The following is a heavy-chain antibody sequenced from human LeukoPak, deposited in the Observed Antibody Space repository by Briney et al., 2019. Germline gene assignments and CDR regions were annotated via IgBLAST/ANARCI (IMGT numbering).Heavy chain of an antibody. V-gene: IGHV1-69*05. CDR1: GGTFSSYA. Sequence: SVKVSCKASGGTFSSYAISWVRQAPRQGLEWMGRIIPIFGTANYAQKFQGRVTITTDESTSTAYMELSSLRSEDTAVYYCARHHYCTNGVCPRYYFDYWGQGTLVTVSS. D-gene: IGHD2-8*01. J-gene: IGHJ4*02. CDR2: IIPIFGTA. CDR3: ARHHYCTNGVCPRYYFDY.